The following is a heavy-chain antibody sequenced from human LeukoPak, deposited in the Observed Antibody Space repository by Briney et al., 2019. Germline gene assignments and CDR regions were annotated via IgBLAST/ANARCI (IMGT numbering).Heavy chain of an antibody. Sequence: SETLSLTCTVSGGSSNNYYWSWIRQSAGKGLEWIGRIYTSGSTNYNPSLKSRVSMSVDTSKIQFSLRLRSVTAADTAVYYCARESGYYYDTSGYTFDYWGQGILVTVSS. J-gene: IGHJ4*02. CDR2: IYTSGST. CDR3: ARESGYYYDTSGYTFDY. V-gene: IGHV4-4*07. CDR1: GGSSNNYY. D-gene: IGHD3-22*01.